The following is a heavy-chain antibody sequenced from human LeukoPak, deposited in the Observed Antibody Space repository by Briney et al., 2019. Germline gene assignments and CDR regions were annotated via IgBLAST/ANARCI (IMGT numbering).Heavy chain of an antibody. D-gene: IGHD3-22*01. Sequence: ASVKISCEASGYTFSIYAMQWVRQAPGQRLEWMGWINAGNGNTKYSQKFQGRVTISRDTSASTAYMELSSLRSEDTALYYCARGVWSSRGMQYYFDYWGQGTLVTVSS. J-gene: IGHJ4*02. V-gene: IGHV1-3*01. CDR3: ARGVWSSRGMQYYFDY. CDR1: GYTFSIYA. CDR2: INAGNGNT.